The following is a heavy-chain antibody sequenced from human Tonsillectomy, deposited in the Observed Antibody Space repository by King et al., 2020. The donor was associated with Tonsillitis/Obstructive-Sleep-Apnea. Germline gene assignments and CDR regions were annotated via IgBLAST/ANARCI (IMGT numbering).Heavy chain of an antibody. V-gene: IGHV3-9*01. Sequence: VQLVESGGGLVQPGRSLRLSCAASGFTFDDYAMHWVRQAPGKGLEWVSGISWNSGSIGYADSVKGRFTISRDNAKNSLYLQMNSLRAEDTALYYCAKDMVPAAPGVAFDIWGQGTMVTVSS. D-gene: IGHD2-2*01. CDR2: ISWNSGSI. CDR3: AKDMVPAAPGVAFDI. J-gene: IGHJ3*02. CDR1: GFTFDDYA.